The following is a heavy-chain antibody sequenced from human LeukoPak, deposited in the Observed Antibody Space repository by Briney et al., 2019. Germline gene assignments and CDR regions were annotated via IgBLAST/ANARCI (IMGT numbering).Heavy chain of an antibody. D-gene: IGHD3-10*01. Sequence: GGSLRLSCAASGFTFTNYALHWVRQAPGKGLEWVAVISYDERNIYYRDSVKGRFTISRDNSKNTLYLQMNSLRVEDTAVYYCARERGYYYYGMDVWGQGTTVTVSS. CDR1: GFTFTNYA. CDR2: ISYDERNI. J-gene: IGHJ6*02. V-gene: IGHV3-30-3*01. CDR3: ARERGYYYYGMDV.